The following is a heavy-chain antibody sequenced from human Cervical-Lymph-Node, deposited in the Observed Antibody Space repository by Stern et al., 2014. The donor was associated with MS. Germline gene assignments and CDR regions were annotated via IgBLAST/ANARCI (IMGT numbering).Heavy chain of an antibody. D-gene: IGHD6-13*01. Sequence: QLVQSGAEVKKPGASVKVSCQASGYTFTSYAIHWVRQAPGQRLEWMGRINTANGDTYYSEKFQGRVTFTRDTSANTAYMELFSLTSEDTTVYYCGRGQQSFDPWGQGTLVTVSA. CDR1: GYTFTSYA. J-gene: IGHJ5*02. CDR3: GRGQQSFDP. CDR2: INTANGDT. V-gene: IGHV1-3*04.